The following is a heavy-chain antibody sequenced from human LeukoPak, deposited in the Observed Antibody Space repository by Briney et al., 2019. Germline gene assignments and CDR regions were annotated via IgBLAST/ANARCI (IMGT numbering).Heavy chain of an antibody. CDR3: AVWGQNSSSGFDY. CDR2: ISSSSSTI. D-gene: IGHD6-6*01. V-gene: IGHV3-48*01. CDR1: GFTFSSYS. J-gene: IGHJ4*02. Sequence: PGGSLRLSCAASGFTFSSYSMNWVRQAPGKGLEWVSYISSSSSTIYYADSVKGRFTISRDNAKNSLYLQMNSLRAEDTAVYYCAVWGQNSSSGFDYWGQGTLVTVSS.